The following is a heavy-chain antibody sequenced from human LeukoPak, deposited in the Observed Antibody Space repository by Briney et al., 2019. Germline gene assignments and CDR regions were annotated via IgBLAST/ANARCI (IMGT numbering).Heavy chain of an antibody. D-gene: IGHD6-13*01. J-gene: IGHJ4*02. CDR1: GGSIRSSYYY. CDR2: IYDSGST. V-gene: IGHV4-39*01. Sequence: PSETLSLTCTVSGGSIRSSYYYWGWIRQPPGKGLEWIGSIYDSGSTYYNPSLKSRVTISVDTSKNQFSLKLNSVTAADTAVYYCARPTREQQLVGFDYWGQGTLVTVSS. CDR3: ARPTREQQLVGFDY.